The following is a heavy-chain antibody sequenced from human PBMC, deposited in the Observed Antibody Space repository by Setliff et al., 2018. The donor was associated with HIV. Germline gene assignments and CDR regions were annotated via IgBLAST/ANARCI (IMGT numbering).Heavy chain of an antibody. CDR3: VRENYYGNTVLGALDI. Sequence: PGGSLRLSCAASGFPFGAYAMNWVRQAPGKGLEWVAVMSYDGREKYYADSVKGRFTISRDNSQNTLYLQLNSLRAEDSALYYCVRENYYGNTVLGALDIWGQGTMVTVSS. J-gene: IGHJ3*02. CDR1: GFPFGAYA. D-gene: IGHD3-10*01. CDR2: MSYDGREK. V-gene: IGHV3-30*04.